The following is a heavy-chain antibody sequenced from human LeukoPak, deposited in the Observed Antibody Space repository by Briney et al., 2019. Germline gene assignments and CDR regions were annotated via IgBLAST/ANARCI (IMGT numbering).Heavy chain of an antibody. CDR2: ISSSSSYI. D-gene: IGHD1-7*01. Sequence: PGGSLRLACAASGFTFSSYSMNWVRQARGKGLEWVSSISSSSSYIYYADSVKGRFTISRDNAKNSLYLQMNSLRAEDTAVYYCARGNWNYDHYLLDYWGQGTLVTVSS. J-gene: IGHJ4*02. CDR1: GFTFSSYS. V-gene: IGHV3-21*01. CDR3: ARGNWNYDHYLLDY.